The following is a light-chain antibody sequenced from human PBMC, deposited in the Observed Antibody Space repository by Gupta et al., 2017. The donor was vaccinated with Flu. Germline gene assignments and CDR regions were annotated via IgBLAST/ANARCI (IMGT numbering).Light chain of an antibody. CDR2: GAS. CDR1: QSIRNN. CDR3: QQFNDWPPYT. Sequence: EIVMTQAPATLSVSPGERATLSCRASQSIRNNLAWYQQKPGQGPRLLIYGASTRVTGIPARFSGSGYGTEFTLTISSRQSEDFAVYYCQQFNDWPPYTFGQGTKLEIK. J-gene: IGKJ2*01. V-gene: IGKV3-15*01.